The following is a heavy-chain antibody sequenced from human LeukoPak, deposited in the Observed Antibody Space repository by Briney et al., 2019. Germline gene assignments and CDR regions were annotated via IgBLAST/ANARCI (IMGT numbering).Heavy chain of an antibody. CDR3: SRGLGQPVDS. V-gene: IGHV3-30-3*01. CDR2: ISYDGSNK. D-gene: IGHD6-6*01. J-gene: IGHJ4*02. Sequence: GSLRLSCAASGFTFSSYAMHWVRQAPGKGLEWVAVISYDGSNKYYADSVKGRFTISRDNAKNTLYLQMNSLTVEDTAVYYCSRGLGQPVDSWGQGTLVTVSS. CDR1: GFTFSSYA.